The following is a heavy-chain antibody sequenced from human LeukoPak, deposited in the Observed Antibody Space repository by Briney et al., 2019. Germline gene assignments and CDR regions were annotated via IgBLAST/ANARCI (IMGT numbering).Heavy chain of an antibody. Sequence: GGPLRLSCAASGFTFSDSAMTGVRQAPGKGLDWVSLISFSGANSYYADSVKGRFTISRVNSKDTLFLQMNSLRAEDTAIYYCARDIQLSTWGLGTMVTVSS. J-gene: IGHJ3*01. CDR1: GFTFSDSA. CDR3: ARDIQLST. CDR2: ISFSGANS. D-gene: IGHD5-24*01. V-gene: IGHV3-23*01.